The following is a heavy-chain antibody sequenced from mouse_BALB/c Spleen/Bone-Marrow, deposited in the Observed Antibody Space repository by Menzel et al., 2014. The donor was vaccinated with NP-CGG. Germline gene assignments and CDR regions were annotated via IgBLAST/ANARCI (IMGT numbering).Heavy chain of an antibody. Sequence: QVQLQQPGAELARPGASVTLSCKASGYTFTDYEMRWVKQTPVHGLEWIGAIDPETGGTAYNQKFKGKATLTADKSSSTAYMELRSLTSEDSAVYYCTREGYYGSSPAWFAYWGQGTLVTVSA. CDR3: TREGYYGSSPAWFAY. CDR1: GYTFTDYE. D-gene: IGHD1-1*01. J-gene: IGHJ3*01. CDR2: IDPETGGT. V-gene: IGHV1-15*01.